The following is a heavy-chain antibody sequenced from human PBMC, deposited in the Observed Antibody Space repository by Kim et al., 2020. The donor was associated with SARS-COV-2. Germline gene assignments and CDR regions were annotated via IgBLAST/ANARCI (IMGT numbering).Heavy chain of an antibody. CDR2: ISYDGSNK. CDR1: GFTFSSYG. Sequence: GGSLRLSCAASGFTFSSYGMHWVRQAPGKGLEWVAVISYDGSNKYYADSVKGRFTISRDNSKNTLYLQMNSLGAEDTAVYYCATTPIVATIWVDEYYFDYWGQGTLVTVSS. D-gene: IGHD5-12*01. V-gene: IGHV3-30*03. CDR3: ATTPIVATIWVDEYYFDY. J-gene: IGHJ4*02.